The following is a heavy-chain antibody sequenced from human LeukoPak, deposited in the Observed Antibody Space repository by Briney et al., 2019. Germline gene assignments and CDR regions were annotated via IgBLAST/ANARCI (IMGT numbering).Heavy chain of an antibody. V-gene: IGHV1-18*01. J-gene: IGHJ4*02. CDR1: GYTFTSYG. CDR3: ARDRIAVAGSSGKGVDY. CDR2: ISAYNGNT. D-gene: IGHD6-19*01. Sequence: GASVKVSCKASGYTFTSYGISWVRQAPGQGREWMGWISAYNGNTNYAQKLQGRVTMTTDTSTSTAYMELRSLRSDDTAVYYCARDRIAVAGSSGKGVDYWGQGTLVTVSS.